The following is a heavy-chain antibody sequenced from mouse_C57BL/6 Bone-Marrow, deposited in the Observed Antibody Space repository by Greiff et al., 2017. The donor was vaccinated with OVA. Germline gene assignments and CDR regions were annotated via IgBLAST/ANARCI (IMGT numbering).Heavy chain of an antibody. V-gene: IGHV1-69*01. Sequence: VQLQQPGAELVMPGASVKLSCKASGYTFTSYWMHWVKQRPGQGLEWIGEIDPSDSYTNYNQKFKGKSTLTVDKSSSTAYMQLSSLTSEDTAVYYCARFGLDWFAYWGQGTLVTVSA. CDR3: ARFGLDWFAY. CDR1: GYTFTSYW. CDR2: IDPSDSYT. J-gene: IGHJ3*01.